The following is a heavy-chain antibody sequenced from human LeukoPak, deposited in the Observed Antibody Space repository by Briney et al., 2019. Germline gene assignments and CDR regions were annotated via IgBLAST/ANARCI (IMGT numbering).Heavy chain of an antibody. Sequence: RASVKVSCKASGYTFTSYDINWVRQATGQGLEWMGWMNPNSGNTGYAQKFQGRVTMTRNTSISTAYMELSSLRSEDTAVYYCARADYGGNSVPFDYWGQGTLATVSS. CDR1: GYTFTSYD. V-gene: IGHV1-8*01. D-gene: IGHD4-23*01. J-gene: IGHJ4*02. CDR2: MNPNSGNT. CDR3: ARADYGGNSVPFDY.